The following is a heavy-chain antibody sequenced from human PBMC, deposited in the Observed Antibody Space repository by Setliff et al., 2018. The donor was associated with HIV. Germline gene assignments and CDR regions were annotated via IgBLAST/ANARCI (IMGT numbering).Heavy chain of an antibody. D-gene: IGHD5-18*01. Sequence: SETLSLTCTVSGGSVNSATYYWSWIRQHPGKGLEWIGYIDYSGSAFYNPSLKSRITISVDTSKNQFSLRMKSVTAADTAMYYCAREGKTAMVTKYDYWGQGTMVTVTS. CDR1: GGSVNSATYY. CDR3: AREGKTAMVTKYDY. V-gene: IGHV4-31*03. CDR2: IDYSGSA. J-gene: IGHJ4*02.